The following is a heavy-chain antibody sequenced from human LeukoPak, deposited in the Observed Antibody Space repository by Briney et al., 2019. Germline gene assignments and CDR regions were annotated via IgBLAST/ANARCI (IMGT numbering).Heavy chain of an antibody. D-gene: IGHD5-18*01. CDR1: GFTFGSYA. CDR2: ISASNGNT. Sequence: GGSLRLSCAGSGFTFGSYAMTWVRQAPGKGLKWVSGISASNGNTYHADSVKGRFTISRDNSKNSLYLQMNSLRTEDTALYYCAKDIGGYSYGNDYWGQGTLVTVSS. CDR3: AKDIGGYSYGNDY. V-gene: IGHV3-43*02. J-gene: IGHJ4*02.